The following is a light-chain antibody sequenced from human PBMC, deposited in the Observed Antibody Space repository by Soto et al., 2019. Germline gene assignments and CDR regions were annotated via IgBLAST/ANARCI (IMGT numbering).Light chain of an antibody. J-gene: IGKJ1*01. CDR1: QSVSSNY. CDR3: QQYGSSPPT. V-gene: IGKV3-20*01. Sequence: EIVLTQSPGTLSLYPGERATLSCRASQSVSSNYLAWYQRKPGQAPRLLIYGASSRAIDIPNRFSGSGSGTDFPLTITRLEPEDFAVYYCQQYGSSPPTFGQGTKVEI. CDR2: GAS.